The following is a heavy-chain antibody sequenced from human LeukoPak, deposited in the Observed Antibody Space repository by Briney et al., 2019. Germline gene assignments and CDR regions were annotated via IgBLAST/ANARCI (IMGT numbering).Heavy chain of an antibody. CDR2: IRYDGSNK. V-gene: IGHV3-30*02. J-gene: IGHJ4*02. D-gene: IGHD6-13*01. Sequence: GGSLRLSCAASGFTFSSYGMHWVRQAPGKGLEWVAFIRYDGSNKYYADSAKGRFTISRENSKNTLYLQMNSLRAEDTAVYYCAKDTPYSSSWYYFDYWGRGTLVSVSS. CDR1: GFTFSSYG. CDR3: AKDTPYSSSWYYFDY.